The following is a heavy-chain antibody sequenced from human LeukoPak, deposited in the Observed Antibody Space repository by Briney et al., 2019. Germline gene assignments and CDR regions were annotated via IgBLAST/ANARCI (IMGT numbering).Heavy chain of an antibody. D-gene: IGHD5-18*01. CDR1: GGSISSSSYY. Sequence: SETLSLTCTVSGGSISSSSYYWGWLRQPPGKGLEWIGSIYYSGSTYYNPSLKSRVTISVDTSKNQFSLKLSSVTAADTAVYYCAKPILVPYTAMAPRDHGHWGQGTLVTVSS. J-gene: IGHJ4*02. V-gene: IGHV4-39*01. CDR2: IYYSGST. CDR3: AKPILVPYTAMAPRDHGH.